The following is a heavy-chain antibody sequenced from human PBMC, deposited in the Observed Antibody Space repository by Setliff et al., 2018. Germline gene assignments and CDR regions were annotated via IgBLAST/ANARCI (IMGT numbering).Heavy chain of an antibody. CDR3: ARGCYYGDYVGARFAYFDY. CDR2: IYYSGST. Sequence: SETLSLTCTVSGGSISSHYWSWIRQPPGKGLEWIGSIYYSGSTNYNPSLKSRVTISVDTSKNQFSLKLSSVTAADTAVYYCARGCYYGDYVGARFAYFDYWGQGTLVTVS. V-gene: IGHV4-59*08. J-gene: IGHJ4*02. D-gene: IGHD4-17*01. CDR1: GGSISSHY.